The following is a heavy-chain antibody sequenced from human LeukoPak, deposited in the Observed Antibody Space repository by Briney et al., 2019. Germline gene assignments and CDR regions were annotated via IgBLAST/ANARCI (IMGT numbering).Heavy chain of an antibody. CDR3: ARGKYYYDSSCYYFIDY. D-gene: IGHD3-22*01. Sequence: AETLSLTCTVSGYSINNNYYWDWLRLPPGKGLEWIASIYHSGTTYYNPALKSRVTISLDSSKNQFSLNLSSATAADTAVYCCARGKYYYDSSCYYFIDYWGQGTLVTVSS. V-gene: IGHV4-38-2*02. CDR2: IYHSGTT. CDR1: GYSINNNYY. J-gene: IGHJ4*02.